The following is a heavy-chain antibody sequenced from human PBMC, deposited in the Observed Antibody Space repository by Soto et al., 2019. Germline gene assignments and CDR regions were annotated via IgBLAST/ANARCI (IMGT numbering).Heavy chain of an antibody. CDR2: IYYSGST. CDR1: GGSISSSSYY. Sequence: PSETLSLTCTVSGGSISSSSYYWGWIRQPPGKGLEWIGSIYYSGSTYYNPSLKSRVTISVDTSKNQFSLKLSSVTAADTAVYYCARRLERWLQVVYWFDPWGQGTLVTVSS. CDR3: ARRLERWLQVVYWFDP. V-gene: IGHV4-39*01. D-gene: IGHD5-12*01. J-gene: IGHJ5*02.